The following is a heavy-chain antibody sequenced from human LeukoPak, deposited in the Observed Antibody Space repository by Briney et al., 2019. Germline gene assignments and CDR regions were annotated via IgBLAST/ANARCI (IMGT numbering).Heavy chain of an antibody. D-gene: IGHD3-22*01. V-gene: IGHV1-3*01. CDR1: GYAFTDYT. J-gene: IGHJ4*02. Sequence: ASVKVSCKASGYAFTDYTMHWLRQAPGQRLDWMGWINGGSGNTKYSPEFQGRVTITRDTSASTAYMELSSLRSEDTAVYYCANPRYDSSGYYYVDWGQGTLVTVSS. CDR2: INGGSGNT. CDR3: ANPRYDSSGYYYVD.